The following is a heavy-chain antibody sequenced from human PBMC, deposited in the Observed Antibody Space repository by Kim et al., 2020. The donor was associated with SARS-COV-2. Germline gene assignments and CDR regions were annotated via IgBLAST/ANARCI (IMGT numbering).Heavy chain of an antibody. V-gene: IGHV1-46*01. J-gene: IGHJ4*02. CDR3: AGDFEGFWTIDY. Sequence: RYTQKVQGRVTMTRDTSTSTVYMELTSLRSEDTALYYCAGDFEGFWTIDYWGQGTLLTVSS. D-gene: IGHD3-3*01.